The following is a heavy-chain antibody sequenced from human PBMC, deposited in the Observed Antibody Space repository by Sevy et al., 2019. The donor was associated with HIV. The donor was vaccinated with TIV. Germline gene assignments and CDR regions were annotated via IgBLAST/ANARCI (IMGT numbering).Heavy chain of an antibody. J-gene: IGHJ4*02. D-gene: IGHD6-19*01. CDR3: AREIRGAVAGRHFDY. CDR1: GFTFSSYS. CDR2: ISSSSSYI. V-gene: IGHV3-21*01. Sequence: GGSLRLSCAASGFTFSSYSMNWVRQAPGKGLEWVSSISSSSSYIYYADSVKGRFTISRDNAKNSLYLQMNSLRAEDTAVYYCAREIRGAVAGRHFDYWGQGTLVTVSS.